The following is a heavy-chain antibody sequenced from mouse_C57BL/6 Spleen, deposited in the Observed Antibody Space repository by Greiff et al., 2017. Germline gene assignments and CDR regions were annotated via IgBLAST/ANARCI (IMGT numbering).Heavy chain of an antibody. V-gene: IGHV1-22*01. CDR1: GYTFTDYN. Sequence: EVKLQESGPELVKPGASVKMSCKASGYTFTDYNMHWVKQSHGKSLEWIGYINPNNGGTSYNQKFKGKATLTVNKSSSTAYMELRSLTSEDSAVYYCARGWSSNYEEDVWGTGTTVTVSS. CDR2: INPNNGGT. J-gene: IGHJ1*03. CDR3: ARGWSSNYEEDV. D-gene: IGHD2-5*01.